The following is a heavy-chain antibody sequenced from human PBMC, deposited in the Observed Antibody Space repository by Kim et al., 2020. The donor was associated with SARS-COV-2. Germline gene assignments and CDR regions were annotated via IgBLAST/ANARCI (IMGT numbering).Heavy chain of an antibody. CDR3: ARDVGRNMVRGVITTFDY. CDR1: GGSISSSSYY. V-gene: IGHV4-39*07. D-gene: IGHD3-10*01. J-gene: IGHJ4*02. Sequence: SETLSLTCTVSGGSISSSSYYWGWIRQPPGKGLEWIGSIYYSGSTYYNPSLKSRVTISVDTSKNQFSLKLSSVTAADTAVYYCARDVGRNMVRGVITTFDYWGQGTLVTVSS. CDR2: IYYSGST.